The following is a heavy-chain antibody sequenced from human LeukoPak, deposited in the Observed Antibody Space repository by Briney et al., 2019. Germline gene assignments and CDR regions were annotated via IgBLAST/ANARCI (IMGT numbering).Heavy chain of an antibody. D-gene: IGHD3-22*01. CDR3: ARDEFYDSSGYYSFDY. CDR2: IIPIFGTA. Sequence: SVKVSCKASGGTFSSYAISWVRQAPGQGLEWMGKIIPIFGTANYAQKFQGRVTITTDESTSTAFMELSSLRSEDTAVYYCARDEFYDSSGYYSFDYWGQGTLVTVSS. J-gene: IGHJ4*02. CDR1: GGTFSSYA. V-gene: IGHV1-69*05.